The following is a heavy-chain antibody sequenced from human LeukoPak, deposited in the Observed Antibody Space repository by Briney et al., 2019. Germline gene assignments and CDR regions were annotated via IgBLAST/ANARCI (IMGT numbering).Heavy chain of an antibody. CDR1: RFTFSSYG. Sequence: GGSLRLSCAASRFTFSSYGMHWVRQAPGKGLEWVAVTSYDGSYKYYADSVKGRFTISRDNSKNTLYLQMNSLRAEDAAVYYCAKMGMAVAVMYNWFDPWGQGTLVTVSS. J-gene: IGHJ5*02. CDR3: AKMGMAVAVMYNWFDP. D-gene: IGHD6-19*01. CDR2: TSYDGSYK. V-gene: IGHV3-30*18.